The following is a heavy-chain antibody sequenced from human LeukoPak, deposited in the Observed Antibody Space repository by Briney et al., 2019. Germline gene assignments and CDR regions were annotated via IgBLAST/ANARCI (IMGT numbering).Heavy chain of an antibody. CDR3: ARDRYCDSSGYYYRYFDY. D-gene: IGHD3-22*01. CDR2: ISYDGSNK. J-gene: IGHJ4*02. CDR1: GFTFSSYA. V-gene: IGHV3-30*04. Sequence: GGSLRLSCAASGFTFSSYAMHWVRQAPGKGLEWVAVISYDGSNKYYADSVKGRFTISRDNSKNTLYLQMNSLRSDDTAVYYCARDRYCDSSGYYYRYFDYWGQGTLVTVSS.